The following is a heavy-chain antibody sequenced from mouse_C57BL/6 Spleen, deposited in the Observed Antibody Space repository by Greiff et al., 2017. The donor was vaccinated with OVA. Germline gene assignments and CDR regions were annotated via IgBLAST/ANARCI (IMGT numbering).Heavy chain of an antibody. CDR2: INPSTGGT. CDR1: GYSFTGYY. Sequence: VQLQQSGPELVKPGASVKISCKASGYSFTGYYMNWVKQSPEKSLEWIGEINPSTGGTTYNQKFKAKATLTLDKSSSTAYMQLKSLTSEDSAVYYCARRLYGNYWYFDVWGTGTTVTVSS. J-gene: IGHJ1*03. V-gene: IGHV1-42*01. CDR3: ARRLYGNYWYFDV. D-gene: IGHD2-1*01.